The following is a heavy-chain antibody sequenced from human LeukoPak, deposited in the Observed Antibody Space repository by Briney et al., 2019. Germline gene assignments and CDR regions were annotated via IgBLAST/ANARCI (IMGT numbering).Heavy chain of an antibody. CDR3: ARKDGDY. V-gene: IGHV4-4*07. CDR1: GASISAFH. CDR2: IYSSGST. Sequence: SETLSLTCTVSGASISAFHWTWFRQPAGKGLEWIGLIYSSGSTLFNPSLKSRVAMSVDLAKNQLSLKLTSVTAADTAMYYCARKDGDYWGRGTLVTV. J-gene: IGHJ4*02.